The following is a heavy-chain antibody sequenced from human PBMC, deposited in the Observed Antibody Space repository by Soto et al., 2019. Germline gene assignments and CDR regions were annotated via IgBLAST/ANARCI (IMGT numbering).Heavy chain of an antibody. J-gene: IGHJ4*02. Sequence: GESLKISCKASGYTFTTYWIGWVRQTPGKGLEWMGIIYPGDSDTRYSPSFQGQVTISADNSISTAYLQWSSLKASDTAMYYCARHVDIVANNWGQGTQATVSS. D-gene: IGHD5-12*01. CDR1: GYTFTTYW. CDR2: IYPGDSDT. CDR3: ARHVDIVANN. V-gene: IGHV5-51*01.